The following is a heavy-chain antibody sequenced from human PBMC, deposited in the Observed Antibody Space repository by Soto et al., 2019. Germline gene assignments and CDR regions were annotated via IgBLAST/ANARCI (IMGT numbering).Heavy chain of an antibody. D-gene: IGHD6-19*01. CDR2: INHSGST. J-gene: IGHJ5*02. CDR3: ASHPKASSGCYWFDP. V-gene: IGHV4-34*01. Sequence: SETLSLTCAVYGVSFSGYYWSWIRQPPGKGLEWIGEINHSGSTNYNPSLKGRVTISVDTSKNQFSLKLSSVTAADTAVYYCASHPKASSGCYWFDPWGQGTLVTVSS. CDR1: GVSFSGYY.